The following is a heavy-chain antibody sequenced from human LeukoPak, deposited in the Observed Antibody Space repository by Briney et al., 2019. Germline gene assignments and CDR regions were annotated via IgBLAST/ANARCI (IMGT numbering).Heavy chain of an antibody. V-gene: IGHV3-7*04. CDR3: ARDGLGSDFSLDY. D-gene: IGHD3-10*01. CDR2: IRPDGSDI. CDR1: GFNLRHYY. J-gene: IGHJ4*02. Sequence: PGGSLRLSCVASGFNLRHYYMSWVRQAPGKGLEWVADIRPDGSDIYNVDSVRGRFTISRDNTKNSLFLQMNSLKDEDTAVYYCARDGLGSDFSLDYWGPGTLVTVSS.